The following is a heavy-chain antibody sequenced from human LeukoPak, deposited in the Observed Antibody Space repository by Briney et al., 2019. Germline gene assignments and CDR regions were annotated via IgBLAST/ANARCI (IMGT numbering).Heavy chain of an antibody. Sequence: GGSLRLSCAASGFTFSNYGMHWVRQAPGKGLEWVAFIRYDGSNKSYADSVKGRFTISRVNSKNTLYLQMNSLRAEDTAVYYCARARKSGGITMIRGVKDRGWFDPWGQGTLVTVSS. D-gene: IGHD3-10*01. CDR1: GFTFSNYG. CDR2: IRYDGSNK. V-gene: IGHV3-30*02. J-gene: IGHJ5*02. CDR3: ARARKSGGITMIRGVKDRGWFDP.